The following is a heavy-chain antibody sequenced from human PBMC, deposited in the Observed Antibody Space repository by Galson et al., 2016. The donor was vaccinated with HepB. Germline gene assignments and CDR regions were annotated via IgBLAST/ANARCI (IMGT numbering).Heavy chain of an antibody. CDR2: INWDGRTT. CDR3: AKGRNYYDNSGYFAD. D-gene: IGHD3-22*01. CDR1: GFTFDDYI. Sequence: SLRLSCATSGFTFDDYIMHWVRQTPEKGLEWVSLINWDGRTTYYADSVKGRFTISRDNSKNTLFLQMNSLRAEDTAVYYCAKGRNYYDNSGYFADWGQGTLVTVSS. J-gene: IGHJ4*02. V-gene: IGHV3-43*01.